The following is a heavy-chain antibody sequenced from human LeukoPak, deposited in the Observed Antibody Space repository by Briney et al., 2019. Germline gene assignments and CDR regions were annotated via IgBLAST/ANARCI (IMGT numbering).Heavy chain of an antibody. CDR3: ATTRIAAAGTPAKYYYYMDV. V-gene: IGHV1-24*01. CDR1: GYTLTELS. CDR2: FDPEDGET. J-gene: IGHJ6*03. Sequence: ASVKVSCKVSGYTLTELSMHWVRQAPRKGLEWMGGFDPEDGETIYAQKFQGRVTMTEDTSTDTAYMELSSLRSEDTAVYYCATTRIAAAGTPAKYYYYMDVWGKGTTVTVSS. D-gene: IGHD6-13*01.